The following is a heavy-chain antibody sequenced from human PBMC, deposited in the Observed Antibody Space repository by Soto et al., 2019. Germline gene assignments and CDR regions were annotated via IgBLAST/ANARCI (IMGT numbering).Heavy chain of an antibody. V-gene: IGHV3-23*01. J-gene: IGHJ4*02. D-gene: IGHD6-13*01. Sequence: LRLSCAASGFTCGTFAMSWVRQAPGKGLEWVSAVSGGGGTTYYADSVKGRFTISRDKSKNTLYLQMNSLRAEDTALYYCAKSFSSNWYDYFDYWGQGSLVTVSS. CDR2: VSGGGGTT. CDR3: AKSFSSNWYDYFDY. CDR1: GFTCGTFA.